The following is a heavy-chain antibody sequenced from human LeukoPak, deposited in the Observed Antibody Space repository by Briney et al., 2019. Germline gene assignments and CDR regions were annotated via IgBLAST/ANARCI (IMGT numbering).Heavy chain of an antibody. V-gene: IGHV3-23*01. CDR1: GFTFSSYA. J-gene: IGHJ4*02. D-gene: IGHD5-24*01. CDR2: ISGSGGST. CDR3: AKVRLQLYYFDY. Sequence: GGSLRLSWAASGFTFSSYAMSWVRQAPGKGLEWVSAISGSGGSTYYADSVKGRFTISRDNSKSTLYLQMNSLRAEDTAVYYCAKVRLQLYYFDYWGQGTLVTVSS.